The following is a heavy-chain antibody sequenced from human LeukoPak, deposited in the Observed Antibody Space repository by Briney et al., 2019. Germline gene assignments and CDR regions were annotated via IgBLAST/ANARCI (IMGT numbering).Heavy chain of an antibody. J-gene: IGHJ4*02. Sequence: GASVKVSCKASGYTISGFYVHWVRQAPGQGLEWMGIIKVIGGRTDYAQKFQGRVTMTRDMSTSTVYMELSNLRSEDTAVYYCAREPPESYHFNYWGQGTLVTVSS. CDR3: AREPPESYHFNY. D-gene: IGHD2-2*01. CDR1: GYTISGFY. CDR2: IKVIGGRT. V-gene: IGHV1-46*01.